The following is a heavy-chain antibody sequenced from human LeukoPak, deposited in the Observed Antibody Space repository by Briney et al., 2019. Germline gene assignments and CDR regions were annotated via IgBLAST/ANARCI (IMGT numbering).Heavy chain of an antibody. CDR3: AREKRSGSYQGGWFDP. CDR2: ISTGGSTI. CDR1: GFTFSSYE. V-gene: IGHV3-48*03. Sequence: PGGSLRLSCAASGFTFSSYEMIWVRQAPGEGLEWVSYISTGGSTIYYADSMKGRFTISRDNAKNSLYLQMNSLRAEDTAVYYCAREKRSGSYQGGWFDPWGQGTLVTVSS. J-gene: IGHJ5*02. D-gene: IGHD1-26*01.